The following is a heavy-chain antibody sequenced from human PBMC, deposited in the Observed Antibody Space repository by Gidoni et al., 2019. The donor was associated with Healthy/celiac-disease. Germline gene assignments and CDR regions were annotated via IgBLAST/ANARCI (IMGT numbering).Heavy chain of an antibody. Sequence: EVQLLESGGGLVQPWWSLRLSCAASCFTFSSYAMSWVRQAPGKGLEWVSAISGSGGSTYYADSVKGRFTISRDNSKNTLYLQMNSLRAEDTAVYYCAEASSWVGYFDYWGQGTLVTVSS. CDR3: AEASSWVGYFDY. CDR1: CFTFSSYA. J-gene: IGHJ4*02. V-gene: IGHV3-23*01. CDR2: ISGSGGST. D-gene: IGHD6-13*01.